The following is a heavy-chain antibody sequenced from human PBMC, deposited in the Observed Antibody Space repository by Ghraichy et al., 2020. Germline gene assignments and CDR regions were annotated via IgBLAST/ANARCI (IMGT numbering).Heavy chain of an antibody. D-gene: IGHD2-2*02. V-gene: IGHV1-2*02. CDR3: AIPSGCSSTSCYTGGNWFDP. J-gene: IGHJ5*02. Sequence: ASVKVSCKASGYTFTGYYMHWVRQAPGQGLEWMGWINPNSGGTNSAQKFQGRVTITRDTSISTAYMELSRLRSDDTAVYYCAIPSGCSSTSCYTGGNWFDPWGQGTLVTGSS. CDR2: INPNSGGT. CDR1: GYTFTGYY.